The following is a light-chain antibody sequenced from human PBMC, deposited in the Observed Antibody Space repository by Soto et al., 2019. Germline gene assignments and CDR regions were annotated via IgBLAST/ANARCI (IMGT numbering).Light chain of an antibody. Sequence: ELVLTQSPGTLSLSPGERATLSCRASQSVSSSYLAWYQQKPGQSPRLLIYGASSRATGIPDRVSGSGSGTDFTLTISRLEPEDFAVYYCQPYGSSPPYTFGQGTKLEIK. J-gene: IGKJ2*01. CDR2: GAS. V-gene: IGKV3-20*01. CDR1: QSVSSSY. CDR3: QPYGSSPPYT.